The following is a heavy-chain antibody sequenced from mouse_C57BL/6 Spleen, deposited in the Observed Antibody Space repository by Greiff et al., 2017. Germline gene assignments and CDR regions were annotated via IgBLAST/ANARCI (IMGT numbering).Heavy chain of an antibody. CDR3: GTTGFAY. D-gene: IGHD1-1*01. Sequence: EPGGGLVQPKGSLKLSCAASGFSFNTYAMNWVRQAPGKGLEWVARIRSKSNNYATYYADSVKDRFTISRDDSESMLYLQMNNLKTEDTAMYYCGTTGFAYWGQGTLVTVSA. CDR2: IRSKSNNYAT. CDR1: GFSFNTYA. J-gene: IGHJ3*01. V-gene: IGHV10-1*01.